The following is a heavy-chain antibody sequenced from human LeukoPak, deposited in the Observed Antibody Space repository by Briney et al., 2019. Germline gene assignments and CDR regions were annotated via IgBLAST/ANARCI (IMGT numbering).Heavy chain of an antibody. J-gene: IGHJ6*03. CDR1: GYTFTSYG. Sequence: ASVKVSCKASGYTFTSYGISWVRQASGQGLEWMGWISAYNGNTNYAQKLQGRVTMTTDTSTSTAYMELRSLRSDDTAVYYCARVINFSIRGYSYGVEHYMDVWGKGTTVTISS. V-gene: IGHV1-18*01. D-gene: IGHD5-18*01. CDR3: ARVINFSIRGYSYGVEHYMDV. CDR2: ISAYNGNT.